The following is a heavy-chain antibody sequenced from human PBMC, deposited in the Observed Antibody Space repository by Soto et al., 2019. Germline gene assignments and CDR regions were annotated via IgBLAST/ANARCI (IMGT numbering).Heavy chain of an antibody. CDR2: INHSGST. CDR3: ARVRRVTHYYFDY. V-gene: IGHV4-34*01. Sequence: SETLSLTCAVYGGSFSGYYWSWIRQPPGKGLEWIGEINHSGSTNYNPSLKSRVTISVDTSKNQFSLKLSSVTAADTAVYYCARVRRVTHYYFDYWGQGTLVTVSS. CDR1: GGSFSGYY. D-gene: IGHD2-21*02. J-gene: IGHJ4*02.